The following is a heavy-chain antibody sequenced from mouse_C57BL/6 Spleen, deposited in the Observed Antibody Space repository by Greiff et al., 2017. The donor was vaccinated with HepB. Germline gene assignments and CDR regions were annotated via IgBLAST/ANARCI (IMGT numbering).Heavy chain of an antibody. J-gene: IGHJ3*01. Sequence: EVHLVESGPELVKPGASVKIPCTASGYTFTDYNMDWVKQSHGKSLEWIGDINPNNGGTIYNQKFKGKATLTVDKSSSTAYMELRSLTSEDTAVYYCARGAYWGQGTLVTVSA. CDR1: GYTFTDYN. V-gene: IGHV1-18*01. CDR2: INPNNGGT. CDR3: ARGAY.